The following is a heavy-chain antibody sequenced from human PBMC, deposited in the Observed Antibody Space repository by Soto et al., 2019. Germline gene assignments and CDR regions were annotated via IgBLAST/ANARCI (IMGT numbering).Heavy chain of an antibody. D-gene: IGHD5-12*01. CDR1: GFTFDDYA. J-gene: IGHJ3*02. CDR2: ISWNSGSI. Sequence: EVQLVESGGGLVQPGRSLRLSCAASGFTFDDYAMHWVRQAPGKGLEWVSGISWNSGSIGYADSVKGRFTISRDNAKNSLYLQMNSLRAEDTALYYCAKGNDEVHGAFDILGQGKIVPGSS. CDR3: AKGNDEVHGAFDI. V-gene: IGHV3-9*01.